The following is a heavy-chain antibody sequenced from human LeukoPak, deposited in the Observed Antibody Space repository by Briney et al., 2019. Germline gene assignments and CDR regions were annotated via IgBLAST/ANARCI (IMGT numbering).Heavy chain of an antibody. CDR2: ISGSGGST. V-gene: IGHV3-23*01. J-gene: IGHJ4*02. D-gene: IGHD1-26*01. CDR1: GFTFSSYA. Sequence: GGSQRLSCAASGFTFSSYAMSWVRKAPGKGLELVSAISGSGGSTYYADSVKVRFTISRDNSKYTLYLQMNSLRAEDTAVYYCAKETKLPVKYYFDYWGQGTLVTVSS. CDR3: AKETKLPVKYYFDY.